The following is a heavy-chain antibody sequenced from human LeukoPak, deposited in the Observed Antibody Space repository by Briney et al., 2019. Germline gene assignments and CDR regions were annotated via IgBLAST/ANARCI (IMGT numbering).Heavy chain of an antibody. Sequence: GGSLRLSCTASGFTFSTHWMTWVRQTPGKGLEWVANIRDDGSTKYYVDSVKGRFTISRDNAMNSLYLQMDSLRVEDTAIYYCARSVPYGTTWYGRSDCWGQGTQVTVSS. CDR3: ARSVPYGTTWYGRSDC. D-gene: IGHD6-13*01. CDR2: IRDDGSTK. J-gene: IGHJ4*02. CDR1: GFTFSTHW. V-gene: IGHV3-7*03.